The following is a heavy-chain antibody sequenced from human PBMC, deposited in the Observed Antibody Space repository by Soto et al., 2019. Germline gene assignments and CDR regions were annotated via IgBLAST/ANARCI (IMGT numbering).Heavy chain of an antibody. V-gene: IGHV4-31*03. CDR2: IYYSGST. CDR3: QRSGVDTAMVFDY. D-gene: IGHD5-18*01. Sequence: SETLSLTCTVSGGSISSGGYYWSWIRQHPGKGLEWIGYIYYSGSTYYNPSLKSRVTISVDTSKNQFSLKLSSVTAADTAVYYCQRSGVDTAMVFDYWGQGTLVTVSS. CDR1: GGSISSGGYY. J-gene: IGHJ4*02.